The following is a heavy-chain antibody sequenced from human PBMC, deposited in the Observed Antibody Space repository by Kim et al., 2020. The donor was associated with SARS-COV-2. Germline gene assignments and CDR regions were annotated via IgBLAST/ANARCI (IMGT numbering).Heavy chain of an antibody. Sequence: GGSLRLSCAASGFTFSSYWMSWVRQAPGKGLEWVANIKQDGSEKYYVDSVKGRFTISRDNAKNSLYLQMNSLRAEDTAVYYCARDNGAKAAENYYYYGMDVWGQGTTVTVSS. CDR1: GFTFSSYW. J-gene: IGHJ6*02. V-gene: IGHV3-7*03. D-gene: IGHD6-13*01. CDR3: ARDNGAKAAENYYYYGMDV. CDR2: IKQDGSEK.